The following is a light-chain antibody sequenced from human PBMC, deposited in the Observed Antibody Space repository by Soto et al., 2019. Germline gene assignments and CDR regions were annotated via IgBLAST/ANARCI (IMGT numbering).Light chain of an antibody. CDR2: AAS. CDR3: QQYVTNRT. Sequence: EIVLTQSPGTLSLSPGERATLPCRASQSVSSSYLAWYQQKPGQPPRLLIHAASSRATGIPDRFSGSGSETDFTLTISRVEPEDFAVYYCQQYVTNRTFGQGTKVDIK. J-gene: IGKJ1*01. CDR1: QSVSSSY. V-gene: IGKV3-20*01.